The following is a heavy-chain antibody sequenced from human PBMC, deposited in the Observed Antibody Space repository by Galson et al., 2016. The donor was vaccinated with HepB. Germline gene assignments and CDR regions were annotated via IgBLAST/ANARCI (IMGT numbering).Heavy chain of an antibody. D-gene: IGHD2-21*01. J-gene: IGHJ4*02. CDR2: IRSTGTTT. CDR1: GFSLSDYS. Sequence: SLRLSCAASGFSLSDYSMNWVRQAPGKGLEWVSYIRSTGTTTRYADSVKGRFTISRDVAKNSVYLQMSSLRDEDTAVYYCARDPHSLDFWGQGTLVTVSS. CDR3: ARDPHSLDF. V-gene: IGHV3-48*02.